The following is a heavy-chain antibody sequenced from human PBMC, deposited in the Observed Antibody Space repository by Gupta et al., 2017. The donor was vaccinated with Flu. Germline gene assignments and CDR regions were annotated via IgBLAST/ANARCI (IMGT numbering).Heavy chain of an antibody. J-gene: IGHJ3*01. CDR3: ARLTSRSEFTLALRDAFDV. V-gene: IGHV4-59*01. CDR1: GDSMNNYY. D-gene: IGHD3-10*01. Sequence: RLQESGPGLAEPSETLSLTCTVSGDSMNNYYWSWIRQSPGTGLEWIGSIYYRGNLNYNPSFSSRLAISVDTPKNQFSLRLSSISPADTAVYYCARLTSRSEFTLALRDAFDVWGQGIMITVSP. CDR2: IYYRGNL.